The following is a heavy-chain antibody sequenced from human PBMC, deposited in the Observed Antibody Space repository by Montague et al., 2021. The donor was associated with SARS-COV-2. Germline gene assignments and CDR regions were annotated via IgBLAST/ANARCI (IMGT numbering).Heavy chain of an antibody. CDR2: IDWDDDK. D-gene: IGHD1-1*01. J-gene: IGHJ6*02. CDR1: GFSLSTSGMC. V-gene: IGHV2-70*01. Sequence: PELVKPTQTLTLTCTFSGFSLSTSGMCVSWIRQPPGKALGWLALIDWDDDKYYSTSLKARLTISKDTSKNQVVLTMTNMDPVDTATYYCARINSDPLDYYYYGMDVWGQGTTVTVSS. CDR3: ARINSDPLDYYYYGMDV.